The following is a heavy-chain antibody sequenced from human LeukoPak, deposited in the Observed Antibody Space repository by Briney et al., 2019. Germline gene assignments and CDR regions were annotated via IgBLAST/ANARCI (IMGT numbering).Heavy chain of an antibody. D-gene: IGHD3-9*01. V-gene: IGHV1-69*13. CDR1: GYTFTGYY. J-gene: IGHJ4*02. CDR3: ARGGYDILTGYYMPIDY. Sequence: GASVKVSCKASGYTFTGYYMHWVRQAPGQGLEWMGGIIPIFGTANYAQKFQGRVTITADESTSTAYMELSSLRSEDTAVYYCARGGYDILTGYYMPIDYWGQGTLVTVSS. CDR2: IIPIFGTA.